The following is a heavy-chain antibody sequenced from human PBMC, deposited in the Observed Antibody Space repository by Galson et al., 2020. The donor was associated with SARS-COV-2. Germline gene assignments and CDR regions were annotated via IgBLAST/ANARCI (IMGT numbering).Heavy chain of an antibody. Sequence: SETLSLTCAVYGGSFSGYYWSWIRQPPGKGLEWIGEINHSGSTNYNPSLKSRVTISVDTSKNQFSLKLSSVTAADTAVYYCARWGDGYNRGVWEYYFDYWGQGTLVTVSS. CDR3: ARWGDGYNRGVWEYYFDY. D-gene: IGHD3-16*01. V-gene: IGHV4-34*01. CDR1: GGSFSGYY. CDR2: INHSGST. J-gene: IGHJ4*02.